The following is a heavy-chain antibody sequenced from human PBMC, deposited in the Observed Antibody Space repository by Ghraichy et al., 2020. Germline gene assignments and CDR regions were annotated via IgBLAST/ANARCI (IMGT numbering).Heavy chain of an antibody. V-gene: IGHV3-23*01. Sequence: GGSLRLSCAASGFTFSSYAMSWVRQAPGKGLEWVSAISGSGGSTYYADSVKGRFTISRDNSKNTLYLQMNSLRAEDTAVYYCAKDRYYYDSSGYFDYWGQGTLVTVSS. CDR3: AKDRYYYDSSGYFDY. CDR2: ISGSGGST. D-gene: IGHD3-22*01. CDR1: GFTFSSYA. J-gene: IGHJ4*02.